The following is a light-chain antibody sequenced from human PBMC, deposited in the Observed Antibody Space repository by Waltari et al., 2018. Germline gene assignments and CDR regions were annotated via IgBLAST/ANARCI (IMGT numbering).Light chain of an antibody. CDR3: QQRSNWPKLT. J-gene: IGKJ4*01. Sequence: EIVLTQSPGPLSLSPGERATLPCTASQSVSRSYLAWYQQKPGQAPRLLIYGASSRATGIPDRFSGSGAGTDFTLTISRLEPEDFAVYYCQQRSNWPKLTFGGGTKVEIK. CDR1: QSVSRSY. V-gene: IGKV3D-20*02. CDR2: GAS.